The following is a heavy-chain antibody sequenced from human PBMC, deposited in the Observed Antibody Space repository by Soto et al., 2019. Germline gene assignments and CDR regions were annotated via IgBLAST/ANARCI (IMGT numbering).Heavy chain of an antibody. D-gene: IGHD3-9*01. CDR1: GFTFSSYG. Sequence: GGSLRLSCAASGFTFSSYGMHWVRQAPGKGLEWVAVISYDGSNKYYADSVKGRFTISRDNSKNTLYLQMNSLRAEDTAVYYCATQGGYFDWLLSWFDPWGQGTLVTVSS. CDR3: ATQGGYFDWLLSWFDP. CDR2: ISYDGSNK. J-gene: IGHJ5*02. V-gene: IGHV3-30*03.